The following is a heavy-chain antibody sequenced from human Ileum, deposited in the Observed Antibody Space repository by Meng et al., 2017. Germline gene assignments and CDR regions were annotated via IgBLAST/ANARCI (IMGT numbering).Heavy chain of an antibody. Sequence: VQLQESGPGLVKSSQKLSRTCTVSGGSISSGAYSWSWIRQPPGKGLEWIGYIFDTGPPYYSPPLRSRLSISMDTSKNQFSLRLTSVTAADTAVYYCAASLDGSRFDPWGQGTLVTVSS. D-gene: IGHD2-2*03. CDR3: AASLDGSRFDP. CDR1: GGSISSGAYS. V-gene: IGHV4-30-4*01. J-gene: IGHJ5*02. CDR2: IFDTGPP.